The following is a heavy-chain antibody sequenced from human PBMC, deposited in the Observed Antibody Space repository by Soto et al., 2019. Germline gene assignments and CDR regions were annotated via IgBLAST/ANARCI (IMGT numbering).Heavy chain of an antibody. D-gene: IGHD4-17*01. CDR3: ATRTTVTTFDY. CDR2: IYFDGTT. J-gene: IGHJ4*02. V-gene: IGHV4-31*11. CDR1: GASVTRAGSY. Sequence: QVQLQESGPGLVKPSQTLSLTCDVSGASVTRAGSYWGWIRQRPGQGLEWIGYIYFDGTTYYNPSLKSRVIISADTSRNQLSLSLSFLTAADTAVYYCATRTTVTTFDYWGQGTLVTVSS.